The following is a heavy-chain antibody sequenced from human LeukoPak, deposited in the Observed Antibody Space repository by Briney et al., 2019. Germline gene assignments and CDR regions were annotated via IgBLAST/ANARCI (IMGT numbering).Heavy chain of an antibody. CDR2: ISGSGTDT. Sequence: GGSLRLSCAASGFTFSSYVMSWVRQAPGKGPEWVPAISGSGTDTYYADSVKGRFTISRDNSKNTLYLQMNSLRAEDTAVYYCAKNPFMGYGSDYFDDWGQGTLVTVSS. V-gene: IGHV3-23*01. CDR1: GFTFSSYV. CDR3: AKNPFMGYGSDYFDD. D-gene: IGHD3-10*01. J-gene: IGHJ4*02.